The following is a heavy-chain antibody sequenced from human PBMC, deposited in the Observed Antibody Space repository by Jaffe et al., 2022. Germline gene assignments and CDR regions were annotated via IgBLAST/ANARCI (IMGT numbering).Heavy chain of an antibody. D-gene: IGHD4-17*01. Sequence: QVQLVQSGAEVKKPGSSVKVSCKASGGTFSSYTISWVRQAPGQGLEWMGRIIPILGIANYAQKFQGRVTITADKSTSTAYMELSSLRSEDTAVYYCARDSGGDYGDYYFDYWGQGTLVTVSS. CDR3: ARDSGGDYGDYYFDY. CDR2: IIPILGIA. V-gene: IGHV1-69*08. CDR1: GGTFSSYT. J-gene: IGHJ4*02.